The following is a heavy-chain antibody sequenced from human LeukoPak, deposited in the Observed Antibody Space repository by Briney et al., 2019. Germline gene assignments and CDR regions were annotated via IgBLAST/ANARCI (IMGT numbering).Heavy chain of an antibody. CDR2: INHSGST. V-gene: IGHV4-34*01. D-gene: IGHD3-22*01. CDR1: GGSISGYY. J-gene: IGHJ4*02. CDR3: ARSSSGPPLYYFDY. Sequence: PSETLSLTCAVYGGSISGYYWSWIRQPPGKGLEWIGEINHSGSTNYNPSLKSRVTISVDTSKNQFSLKLSSVTAADTAVYYCARSSSGPPLYYFDYWGQGTLVTVSS.